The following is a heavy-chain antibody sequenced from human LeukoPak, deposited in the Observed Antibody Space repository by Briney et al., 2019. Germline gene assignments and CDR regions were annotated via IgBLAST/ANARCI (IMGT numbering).Heavy chain of an antibody. D-gene: IGHD3-22*01. CDR1: GFIFNNYG. CDR3: AKGSSGYFADL. V-gene: IGHV3-23*01. Sequence: GGSLRLSCAASGFIFNNYGLIWVRQAPGKGLEWVSAISNDGGGTQYAEFVKGRFTISRDNSKNTLFLQMNSLRAEDKALYYCAKGSSGYFADLWGQGTLVTVSS. J-gene: IGHJ5*02. CDR2: ISNDGGGT.